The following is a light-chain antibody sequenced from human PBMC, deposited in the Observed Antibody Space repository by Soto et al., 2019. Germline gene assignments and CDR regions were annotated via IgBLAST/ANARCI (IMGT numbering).Light chain of an antibody. CDR1: QSVSSY. CDR2: DAS. J-gene: IGKJ5*01. V-gene: IGKV3-11*01. CDR3: QQRSNWPPIT. Sequence: EIVLTQSPGTLSLSPGERVTLSCRASQSVSSYLAWYQQKPGQAPRLLIYDASNRATGIPARFSGSGSGTDFTLTISSLEPEDFAVYYCQQRSNWPPITFGQGTLLEI.